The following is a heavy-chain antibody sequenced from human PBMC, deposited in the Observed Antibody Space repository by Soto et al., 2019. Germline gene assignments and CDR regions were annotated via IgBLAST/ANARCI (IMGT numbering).Heavy chain of an antibody. Sequence: SETLSLTCDVSGGSIDNSHSFWGWVRQPPGRGLEFLGSVYYSGGTYYNPSLKSRVTVSVDTSKNQVSLRVRPVTVAETAVYYCARSGRHFYDHLDYWGQGTLVTVSS. V-gene: IGHV4-39*01. D-gene: IGHD3-16*01. CDR2: VYYSGGT. CDR3: ARSGRHFYDHLDY. J-gene: IGHJ4*02. CDR1: GGSIDNSHSF.